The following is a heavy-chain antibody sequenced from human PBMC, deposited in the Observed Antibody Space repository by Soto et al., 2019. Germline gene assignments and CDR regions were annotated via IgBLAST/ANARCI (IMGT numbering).Heavy chain of an antibody. CDR2: INPNSGGT. CDR3: ARVGYSYGSGSYWRYYYYYGMDV. D-gene: IGHD3-10*01. CDR1: GYTFTGYY. V-gene: IGHV1-2*02. Sequence: QVQLVQSGAEVKKPGASVKVSCKASGYTFTGYYMHWVRQAPGQGLEWMGWINPNSGGTNYAQKFQARVTMTRDTPIRTAYMELSRLGSDATAVYYCARVGYSYGSGSYWRYYYYYGMDVWAKGPRSPSP. J-gene: IGHJ6*02.